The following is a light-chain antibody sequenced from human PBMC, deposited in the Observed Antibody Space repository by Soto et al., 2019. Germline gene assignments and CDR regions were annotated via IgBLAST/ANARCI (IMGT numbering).Light chain of an antibody. CDR3: QQYGRSPPIT. J-gene: IGKJ5*01. V-gene: IGKV3-20*01. CDR2: DAS. Sequence: DIVLTQSPGTLSLSRGERATLXXRARQSLSSSYLAWYLQKPGQATRLXXYDASSRATGIPDRFSGSGSGTDFTLTISRLEPEDSAVYYCQQYGRSPPITFGQGTRLEI. CDR1: QSLSSSY.